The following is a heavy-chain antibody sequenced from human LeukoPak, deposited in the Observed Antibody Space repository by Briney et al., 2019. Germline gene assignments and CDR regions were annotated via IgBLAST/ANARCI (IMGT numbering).Heavy chain of an antibody. Sequence: GGSLRLSCAASGFTFSSYSMNWVRQAPGKGLEWVANIKQDGSEKYYVDSVKGRFTISRDNAKNSLYLQMNSLRAEDTAVYYCARVVANWFDPRGQGTLVTVSS. CDR2: IKQDGSEK. CDR1: GFTFSSYS. V-gene: IGHV3-7*01. D-gene: IGHD3-16*02. J-gene: IGHJ5*02. CDR3: ARVVANWFDP.